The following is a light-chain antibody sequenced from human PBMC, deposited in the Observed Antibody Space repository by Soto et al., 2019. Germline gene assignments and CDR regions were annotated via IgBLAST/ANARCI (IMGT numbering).Light chain of an antibody. CDR1: SSDVGGYNY. CDR3: SSYTSSSTLEVV. V-gene: IGLV2-14*01. Sequence: QSVLTQPASVSGSPGQSITISCTGTSSDVGGYNYVSWYQQHPGKAPTLMIYDVSNRPSGVSNRFSGSKSGNTASLTISGLQAEDEADYYCSSYTSSSTLEVVFGGGTQLTVL. CDR2: DVS. J-gene: IGLJ2*01.